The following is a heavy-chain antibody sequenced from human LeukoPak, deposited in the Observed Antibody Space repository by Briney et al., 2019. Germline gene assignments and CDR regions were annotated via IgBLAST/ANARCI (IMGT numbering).Heavy chain of an antibody. V-gene: IGHV1-69*13. Sequence: RASVKVSCKASGGTFSSYAISWVRQAPGQGLEWMGGIIPIFGTANYAQKFQGRVTITADESTSTAYMGLSSLKSEDTGVYYCATVFQQRGYYYMDVWGKGTAVTVSS. D-gene: IGHD6-13*01. CDR3: ATVFQQRGYYYMDV. CDR2: IIPIFGTA. CDR1: GGTFSSYA. J-gene: IGHJ6*03.